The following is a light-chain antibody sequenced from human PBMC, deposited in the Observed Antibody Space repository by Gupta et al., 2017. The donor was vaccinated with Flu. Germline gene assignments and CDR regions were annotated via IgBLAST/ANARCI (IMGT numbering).Light chain of an antibody. Sequence: SYELTQPPSVSVSPGQTARITCSGDALPKQYAYWYQQKPGQAPVLVIYKDSERPSGIPERFSGSSSGTTVTLTISGVQEEEEADYYCHSTDSSGSYVFGTGTKVTVL. J-gene: IGLJ1*01. CDR2: KDS. V-gene: IGLV3-25*02. CDR1: ALPKQY. CDR3: HSTDSSGSYV.